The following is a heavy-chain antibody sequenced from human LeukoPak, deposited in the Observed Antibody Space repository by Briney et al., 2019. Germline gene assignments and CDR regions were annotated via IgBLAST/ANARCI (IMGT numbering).Heavy chain of an antibody. CDR1: GESFSGDY. J-gene: IGHJ5*02. CDR3: ARGRWLQYET. D-gene: IGHD5-24*01. Sequence: SETLPLTCGVYGESFSGDYWSWIRQPPGKGLEWIGEINQSGSTNYIPSLKSRVTISVDTSKNQFSLKLISVTAADTAVYYCARGRWLQYETWGLGTLVTVSS. CDR2: INQSGST. V-gene: IGHV4-34*01.